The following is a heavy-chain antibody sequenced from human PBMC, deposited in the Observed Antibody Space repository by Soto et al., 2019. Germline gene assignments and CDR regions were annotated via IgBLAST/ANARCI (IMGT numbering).Heavy chain of an antibody. CDR3: ARRSAAGP. V-gene: IGHV4-34*01. J-gene: IGHJ5*02. CDR1: GGSFSGYY. CDR2: INHSGST. D-gene: IGHD6-25*01. Sequence: QVQLQQWGAGLLKPSETLSLTCAVYGGSFSGYYWSWIRQPPGKGLEWIGEINHSGSTNYNPSLKRRVTISVDTSKNHFSLELSSVTAADTAVYYCARRSAAGPWGQGTLVTVSS.